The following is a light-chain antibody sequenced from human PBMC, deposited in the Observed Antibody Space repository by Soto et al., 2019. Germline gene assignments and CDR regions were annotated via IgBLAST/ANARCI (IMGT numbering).Light chain of an antibody. V-gene: IGKV3-20*01. CDR1: QSCRSSY. CDR3: QQYGSSPLT. Sequence: EIVLTQSPGTLSLSPGERATLSCRASQSCRSSYLAWYQQKPGQAPRLLIYGASSRATGIPDRFTGSGSGTDFSLTISRLQPEDFAVYYCQQYGSSPLTFGGGPKVEIK. CDR2: GAS. J-gene: IGKJ4*01.